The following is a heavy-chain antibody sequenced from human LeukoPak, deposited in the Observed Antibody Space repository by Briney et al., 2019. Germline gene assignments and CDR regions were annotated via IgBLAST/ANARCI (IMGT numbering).Heavy chain of an antibody. V-gene: IGHV3-30*04. CDR1: GFTFSSYA. D-gene: IGHD2-2*01. Sequence: GGSLRLSCAASGFTFSSYAMHWVRQAPGKGLEWVAVISYDGSNKYYADSVKGRFTISRDNSKNTLYLQMNSLRTEDTAVYYCAKGPLRGTAAAIDYWGQGTLVTVSS. CDR3: AKGPLRGTAAAIDY. CDR2: ISYDGSNK. J-gene: IGHJ4*02.